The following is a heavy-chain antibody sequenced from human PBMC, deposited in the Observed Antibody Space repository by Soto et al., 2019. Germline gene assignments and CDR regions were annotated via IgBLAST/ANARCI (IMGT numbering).Heavy chain of an antibody. V-gene: IGHV4-59*01. CDR3: ARDRVDTAMVRYYYYGMDV. CDR2: IYYSWST. CDR1: GCSISSYY. D-gene: IGHD5-18*01. J-gene: IGHJ6*02. Sequence: SETLSLTCTVSGCSISSYYWSWIRQPPGKGLEWSGYIYYSWSTNYNPSLKSRVTISVDTSKNQFSLKLSSVTAADTAVYYCARDRVDTAMVRYYYYGMDVWGQGTTVT.